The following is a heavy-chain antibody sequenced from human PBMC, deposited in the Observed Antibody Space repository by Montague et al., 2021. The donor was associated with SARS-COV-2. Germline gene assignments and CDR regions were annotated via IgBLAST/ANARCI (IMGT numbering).Heavy chain of an antibody. D-gene: IGHD3-9*01. V-gene: IGHV4-4*07. CDR1: GGSISSYY. CDR3: ARVGRAGYDILTGYYYYGMDV. Sequence: SETLSLTCTVSGGSISSYYWSWIRQPAGKGLEWIGRIYTSGSTNYNPSLTSRVTMSVDTSKNQFSLKLSSVTAADTAVYYCARVGRAGYDILTGYYYYGMDVWGQGTTVTVSS. CDR2: IYTSGST. J-gene: IGHJ6*02.